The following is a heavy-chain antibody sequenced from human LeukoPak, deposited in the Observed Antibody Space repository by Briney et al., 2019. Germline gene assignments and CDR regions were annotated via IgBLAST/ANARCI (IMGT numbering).Heavy chain of an antibody. J-gene: IGHJ3*02. CDR1: GFTFSNYW. V-gene: IGHV3-7*01. D-gene: IGHD6-19*01. CDR2: IKTDGSEK. CDR3: ARYGNGAWLGHYAFDM. Sequence: GGSLRLSCEGSGFTFSNYWMGWVRQAPGKGLQWVANIKTDGSEKYYVDSVKGRFTISRDNAENSLYLQMNSLRAEDTAVYYCARYGNGAWLGHYAFDMWGQGTMVTVSS.